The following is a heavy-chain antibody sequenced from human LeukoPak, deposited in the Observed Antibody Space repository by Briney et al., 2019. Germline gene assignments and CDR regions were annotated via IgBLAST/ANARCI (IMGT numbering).Heavy chain of an antibody. CDR1: GFTFSAYA. V-gene: IGHV3-64*04. CDR3: ANGYGPRFDY. J-gene: IGHJ4*02. Sequence: GGSLRLSCSASGFTFSAYAMYWVRQAPGKGLEYVSGISSNGGSSFYADSVKGRFTISRDNSKNTLYLQMNSLRAEDTAVYYCANGYGPRFDYWGQGTLVTVSS. D-gene: IGHD4-17*01. CDR2: ISSNGGSS.